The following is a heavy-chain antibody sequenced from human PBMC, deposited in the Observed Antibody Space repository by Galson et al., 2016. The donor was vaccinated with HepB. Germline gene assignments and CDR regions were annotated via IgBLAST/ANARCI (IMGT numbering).Heavy chain of an antibody. CDR3: ARAPGGGFAWGPLDY. Sequence: SLRLSCAASGFSFSSNSMNWVRQAPGKGLEWVSSISSSSDDIYYADSVKGRFTISRDNSKNTLYLQMNSLRPEDTALYYCARAPGGGFAWGPLDYWGQGTLVTVSS. D-gene: IGHD5-24*01. CDR2: ISSSSDDI. J-gene: IGHJ4*02. V-gene: IGHV3-21*01. CDR1: GFSFSSNS.